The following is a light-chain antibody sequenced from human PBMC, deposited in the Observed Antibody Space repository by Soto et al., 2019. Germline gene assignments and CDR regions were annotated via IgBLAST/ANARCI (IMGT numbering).Light chain of an antibody. J-gene: IGKJ4*01. CDR2: AAS. CDR3: QQSYSTPLT. CDR1: QSISTY. Sequence: DIQMTQSPSSLSASVGDRVTITCRASQSISTYLNWYQQKLGKAPKLLIDAASSLQSGVPSRFSGSGSGTDFTLTISSPQPEDFATYYCQQSYSTPLTFGGGTKVEI. V-gene: IGKV1-39*01.